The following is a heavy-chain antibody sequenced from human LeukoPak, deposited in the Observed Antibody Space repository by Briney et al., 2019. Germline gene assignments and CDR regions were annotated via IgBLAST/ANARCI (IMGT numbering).Heavy chain of an antibody. Sequence: PGGSLRLSCAASGFTFTSYAMTWVRQAPRKGLEWVSAISAGGGSTYYADSVKGRFTISRDNSKNTLYLQMNSLRAEDTAVYYCAKNYGDYPLDYWGQGTLVTVSS. J-gene: IGHJ4*02. V-gene: IGHV3-23*01. CDR3: AKNYGDYPLDY. D-gene: IGHD4-17*01. CDR1: GFTFTSYA. CDR2: ISAGGGST.